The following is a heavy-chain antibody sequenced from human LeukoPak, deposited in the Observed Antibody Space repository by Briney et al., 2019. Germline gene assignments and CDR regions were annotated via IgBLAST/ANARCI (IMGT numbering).Heavy chain of an antibody. CDR3: ASFRVRGASNPYHWFDP. J-gene: IGHJ5*02. Sequence: TGGSLRLSCAASGFTFSIYAMSWVRQAPGKGLEWVSAISGSGGSTYYADSVKGRFTISRDNSKNTLYLQMNSLRAEDTAVYYCASFRVRGASNPYHWFDPWGQGTLVTVSS. CDR1: GFTFSIYA. V-gene: IGHV3-23*01. D-gene: IGHD3-10*01. CDR2: ISGSGGST.